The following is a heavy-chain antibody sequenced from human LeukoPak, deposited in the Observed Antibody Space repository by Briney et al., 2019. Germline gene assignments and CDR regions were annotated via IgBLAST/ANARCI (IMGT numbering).Heavy chain of an antibody. J-gene: IGHJ4*02. D-gene: IGHD3-10*01. CDR2: INHSGST. V-gene: IGHV4-34*01. Sequence: SETLSLTCAVYGGSFGDYYWSWIRQPPGKGLEWIGEINHSGSTNYNPSLKSRVTISVDTSKNQFSLKLSSVTAADTAVYYCARAGFGLAPLRGTPFDYWGQGTLVTVSS. CDR1: GGSFGDYY. CDR3: ARAGFGLAPLRGTPFDY.